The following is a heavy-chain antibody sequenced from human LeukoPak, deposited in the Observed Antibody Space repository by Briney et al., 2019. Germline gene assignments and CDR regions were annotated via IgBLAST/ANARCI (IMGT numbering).Heavy chain of an antibody. Sequence: ASVKVSCKASGYTFSSHDINWVRQVPGHGLEWMGWMNPNSGNTGSAQEFQGRVAMTRDTSIGTAYLELGSLSSDDTAVYYCVRGDNVVSTAMLLLRYWGQGTLVAVTS. CDR2: MNPNSGNT. J-gene: IGHJ1*01. D-gene: IGHD2-21*01. V-gene: IGHV1-8*01. CDR3: VRGDNVVSTAMLLLRY. CDR1: GYTFSSHD.